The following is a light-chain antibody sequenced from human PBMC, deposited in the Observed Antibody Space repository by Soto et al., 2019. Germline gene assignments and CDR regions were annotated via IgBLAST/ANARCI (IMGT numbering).Light chain of an antibody. CDR1: SGHSSYA. CDR2: VNSDGSH. V-gene: IGLV4-69*02. Sequence: QSVLTQSPSASASLGASVKRTCTLSSGHSSYAIAWHQQQPEKGPRYLMKVNSDGSHIKGDGIPDRFSGFSSGAERYLTISSLQSEDEADYYCQTWGTDIHVVFGGGTKLTVL. CDR3: QTWGTDIHVV. J-gene: IGLJ2*01.